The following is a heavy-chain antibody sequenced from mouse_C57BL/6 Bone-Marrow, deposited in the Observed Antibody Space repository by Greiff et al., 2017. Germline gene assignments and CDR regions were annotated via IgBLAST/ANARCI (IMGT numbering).Heavy chain of an antibody. D-gene: IGHD1-1*02. CDR1: GFNIKNTY. CDR2: IDPANGNT. J-gene: IGHJ2*01. CDR3: ALFTLGFDY. V-gene: IGHV14-3*01. Sequence: DVKLQESVAELVRPGASVKLSCTASGFNIKNTYMPWVKQRPEQGLEWIGRIDPANGNTKYAPKFQGKATITADTSANTAYLQLSSLTSEDTAIYYCALFTLGFDYWGQGTTLTVSS.